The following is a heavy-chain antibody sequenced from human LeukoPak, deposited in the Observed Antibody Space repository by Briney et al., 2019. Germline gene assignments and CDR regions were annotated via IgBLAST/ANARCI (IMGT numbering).Heavy chain of an antibody. Sequence: GGSLRLSCAASGFTFSSYSMNWVRQAPGKGLEWVSSISSSSSYIYYADSVKGRFTISRDNAKNSLNLQMNSLRAEDTAVYYCARGTAAADAFDIWGQGTMVTVSS. CDR2: ISSSSSYI. V-gene: IGHV3-21*01. J-gene: IGHJ3*02. CDR1: GFTFSSYS. D-gene: IGHD6-13*01. CDR3: ARGTAAADAFDI.